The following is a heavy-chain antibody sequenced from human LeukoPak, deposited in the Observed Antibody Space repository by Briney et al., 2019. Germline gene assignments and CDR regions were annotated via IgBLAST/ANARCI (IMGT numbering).Heavy chain of an antibody. Sequence: GGSQRLSCAASGFTFSSTSMSWVRQAPGKGLEWVAVTVGGGDGTYYADSVKGRFTISRDNSNNTLYLQMNSLRAEDTAVYYCAKDGGLWVSAHWGDSWGRGTLVTVSS. CDR2: TVGGGDGT. D-gene: IGHD7-27*01. J-gene: IGHJ4*02. CDR1: GFTFSSTS. CDR3: AKDGGLWVSAHWGDS. V-gene: IGHV3-23*01.